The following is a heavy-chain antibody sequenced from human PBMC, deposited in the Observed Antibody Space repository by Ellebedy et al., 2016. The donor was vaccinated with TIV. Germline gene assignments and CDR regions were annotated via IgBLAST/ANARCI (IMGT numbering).Heavy chain of an antibody. CDR3: AKGGPRSSFDRYSLDY. CDR1: GFTFSDYA. D-gene: IGHD6-6*01. J-gene: IGHJ4*02. Sequence: PGGSLRLSCAASGFTFSDYAIHWVRQAPGKGLEWVAIVSYDGRIKDYTDSVKGRLTISRDNSKSTLYLQMNSLREEDTAVYYCAKGGPRSSFDRYSLDYWGQGTLVTVSS. CDR2: VSYDGRIK. V-gene: IGHV3-30*18.